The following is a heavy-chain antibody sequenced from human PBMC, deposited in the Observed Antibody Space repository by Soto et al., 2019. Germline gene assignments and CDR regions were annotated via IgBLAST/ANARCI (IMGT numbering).Heavy chain of an antibody. J-gene: IGHJ4*02. CDR2: INHSGST. CDR1: GGSFSGYY. V-gene: IGHV4-34*01. D-gene: IGHD6-6*01. CDR3: ARRASRSIAARLSMAFDY. Sequence: PSETLSLTCAVYGGSFSGYYWSWIRQPPGKGLEWIGEINHSGSTNYNPSLKSRVTISVDTSKNQVSLKLSSVTAADTAVYYCARRASRSIAARLSMAFDYWGQGTLVTVSS.